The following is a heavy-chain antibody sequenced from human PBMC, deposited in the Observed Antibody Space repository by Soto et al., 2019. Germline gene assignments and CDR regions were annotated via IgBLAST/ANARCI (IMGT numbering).Heavy chain of an antibody. J-gene: IGHJ6*02. CDR3: ARARVTATYYSYYYGMDV. D-gene: IGHD2-21*02. V-gene: IGHV1-69*13. CDR1: GGTFSSYA. CDR2: IIPIFGTA. Sequence: SVKVSCKASGGTFSSYAISWVRQAPGQGLEWMGGIIPIFGTANYAQKFQGRVTITADESTSTAYMELSSLRSEDTAVYYCARARVTATYYSYYYGMDVWGQGTTVTVS.